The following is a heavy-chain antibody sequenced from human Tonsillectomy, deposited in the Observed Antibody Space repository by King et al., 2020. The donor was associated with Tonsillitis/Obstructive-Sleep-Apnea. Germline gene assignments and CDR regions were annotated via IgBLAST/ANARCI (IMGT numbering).Heavy chain of an antibody. J-gene: IGHJ6*03. D-gene: IGHD6-6*01. Sequence: AQLVKSGGGLVQPGGSLRLSCAASGFTFSSYIFNWVRQAPGKGLEWVSYISSSGNTIYYADSVRGRFTISRDSAKNSLYLQMNNLRDEDTAVYYCARSLATRPYYYYYIDVWGKGTTVTVSS. CDR2: ISSSGNTI. V-gene: IGHV3-48*02. CDR1: GFTFSSYI. CDR3: ARSLATRPYYYYYIDV.